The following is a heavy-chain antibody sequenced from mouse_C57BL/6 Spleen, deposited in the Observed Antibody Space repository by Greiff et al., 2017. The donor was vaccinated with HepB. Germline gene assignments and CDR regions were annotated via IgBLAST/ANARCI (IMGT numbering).Heavy chain of an antibody. V-gene: IGHV1-4*01. CDR2: INPSSGYT. CDR3: ARSGYGSSTGFAY. D-gene: IGHD1-1*01. CDR1: GYTFTSYT. Sequence: VQLQQSGAELARPGASVKMSCKASGYTFTSYTMHWVKQRPGQGLEWIGYINPSSGYTKYNQKFKDKATLTADKSSSTAYMQLSSLTSEDSAVYYCARSGYGSSTGFAYWGQGTLVTVSA. J-gene: IGHJ3*01.